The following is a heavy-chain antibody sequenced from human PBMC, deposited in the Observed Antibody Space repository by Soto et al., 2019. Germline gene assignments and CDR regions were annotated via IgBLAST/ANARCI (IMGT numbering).Heavy chain of an antibody. CDR3: ARDQGGRWLLRGYGMDV. D-gene: IGHD2-15*01. CDR1: GGNFSSES. V-gene: IGHV3-21*01. CDR2: ISSSSSYI. J-gene: IGHJ6*02. Sequence: GGNFSSESMNGVRQAPGKGLEWVSSISSSSSYIYYADSVKGRFTIARDNSKNSLYLQMNSLRAEDTAVYYCARDQGGRWLLRGYGMDVWGQGTTVTVSS.